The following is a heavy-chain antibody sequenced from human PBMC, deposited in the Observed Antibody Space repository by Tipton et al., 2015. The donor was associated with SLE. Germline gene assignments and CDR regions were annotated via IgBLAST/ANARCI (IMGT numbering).Heavy chain of an antibody. CDR3: GKDITPGGMDV. J-gene: IGHJ6*02. CDR2: ILWSGDKI. V-gene: IGHV3-9*01. Sequence: SLRLSCAGSGFTFNEHAMHWVRQAPGKGLEWVSGILWSGDKIGYADSVKGRFTISRDNAKNSLYLQMNSLRPEDTAIYYCGKDITPGGMDVWGQGTTVTVSS. CDR1: GFTFNEHA.